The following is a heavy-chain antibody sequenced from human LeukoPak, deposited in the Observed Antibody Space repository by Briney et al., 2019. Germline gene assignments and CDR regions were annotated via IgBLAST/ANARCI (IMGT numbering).Heavy chain of an antibody. D-gene: IGHD3-10*01. Sequence: GGYLRLSCAASGFTFSSYGMHWVRQAPGKGLEWVAVISYGGSNKYYADSVKGRVTISRDNSKNTLFLQRNSLRAEDTAVYYCAKGSMRGVINAYLDNWGQGTLVTVSS. CDR2: ISYGGSNK. J-gene: IGHJ4*02. V-gene: IGHV3-30*18. CDR3: AKGSMRGVINAYLDN. CDR1: GFTFSSYG.